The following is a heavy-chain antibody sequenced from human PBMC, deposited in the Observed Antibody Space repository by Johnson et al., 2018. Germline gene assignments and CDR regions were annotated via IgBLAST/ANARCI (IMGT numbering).Heavy chain of an antibody. CDR3: AGGRWTYYYKSGPRGLMDV. CDR2: INHRGST. V-gene: IGHV4-34*01. CDR1: GGSFSGYY. Sequence: QVRLQQGGAGLLKPSETLSPTCPVYGGSFSGYYWSWIRQPPGKGLEWIGEINHRGSTNHNPSLKSRVTISVDPSKNQVSPNLRTVTAADTAVYSCAGGRWTYYYKSGPRGLMDVWGKGTTVTVSS. D-gene: IGHD3-10*01. J-gene: IGHJ6*03.